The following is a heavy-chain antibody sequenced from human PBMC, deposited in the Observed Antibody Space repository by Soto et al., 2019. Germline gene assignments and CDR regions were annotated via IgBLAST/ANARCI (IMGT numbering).Heavy chain of an antibody. D-gene: IGHD3-22*01. V-gene: IGHV3-23*01. CDR1: GFTFSSYA. J-gene: IGHJ5*02. CDR2: ISGSGGST. Sequence: VLLLESGGGLVQPGGSLRLSCAASGFTFSSYAMSWVRQAPGKGLEWVSAISGSGGSTYYADSVKGRFTISRDNSKNTLYVQMNSLRAEDTAVYYCAKDLYDYDSSGYSPFDPWGQGTLVTVSS. CDR3: AKDLYDYDSSGYSPFDP.